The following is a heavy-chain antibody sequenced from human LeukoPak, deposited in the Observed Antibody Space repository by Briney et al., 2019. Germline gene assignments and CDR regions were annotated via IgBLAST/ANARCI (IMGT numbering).Heavy chain of an antibody. CDR3: ARAHSRSFNYYDSSGYYYDFVAFDI. CDR1: GCSISSYY. D-gene: IGHD3-22*01. Sequence: PSETLSLTCTVSGCSISSYYWSWIRQPPGKGLEWIGYIYYSGSTNYNPSLKRRVTISVDPSKNQFSLKLSSVTAADTAVYYCARAHSRSFNYYDSSGYYYDFVAFDIWGQRTMVTLSS. J-gene: IGHJ3*02. V-gene: IGHV4-59*01. CDR2: IYYSGST.